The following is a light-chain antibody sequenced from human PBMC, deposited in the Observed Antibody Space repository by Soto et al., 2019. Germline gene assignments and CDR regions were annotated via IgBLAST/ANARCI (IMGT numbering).Light chain of an antibody. CDR2: DAS. J-gene: IGKJ2*01. CDR3: QQRSNWPPKYT. V-gene: IGKV3-11*01. CDR1: QSFSSY. Sequence: EIVLTQSPATLSLSPGERATLSCRASQSFSSYLAWYQQKPGQAPRLLIYDASNRATGIPARFSGSGSGTDFTLTISSLEPEDFAVYYCQQRSNWPPKYTFCQGTKLEIK.